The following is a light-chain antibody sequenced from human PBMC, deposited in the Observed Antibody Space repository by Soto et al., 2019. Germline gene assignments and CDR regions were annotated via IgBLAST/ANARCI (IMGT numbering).Light chain of an antibody. CDR3: SSFVDGTSYV. V-gene: IGLV2-8*01. Sequence: QSALTQPPSVSGSPGQSVTISCTGTSSVVGAFNYVSWYQHHPGKVPKFLIYEVNKRPSGAPDRFSGSKSGNTASLTVSGLQPEDEAEYFCSSFVDGTSYVFGTGTKVTVL. J-gene: IGLJ1*01. CDR2: EVN. CDR1: SSVVGAFNY.